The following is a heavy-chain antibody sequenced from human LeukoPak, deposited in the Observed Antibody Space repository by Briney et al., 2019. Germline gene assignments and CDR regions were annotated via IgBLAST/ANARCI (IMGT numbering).Heavy chain of an antibody. CDR2: INHSGST. V-gene: IGHV4-38-2*01. CDR3: ARMDDAFDI. D-gene: IGHD5-24*01. CDR1: GYSISSGYY. Sequence: SETLSLTCAVSGYSISSGYYWGWIRQPPGKGLEWIGSINHSGSTYYNPSLKSRVTISVDTSKNQFSLKLSSVTAADTAVYYCARMDDAFDIWGQGTMVTVSS. J-gene: IGHJ3*02.